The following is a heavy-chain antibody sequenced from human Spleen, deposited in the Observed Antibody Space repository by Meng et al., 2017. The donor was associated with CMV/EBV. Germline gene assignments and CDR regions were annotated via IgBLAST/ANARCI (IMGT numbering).Heavy chain of an antibody. V-gene: IGHV3-23*01. CDR2: ISGSGGST. CDR3: AKLPEQDAFDI. CDR1: GFTFSSYA. J-gene: IGHJ3*02. Sequence: GESLKISCAASGFTFSSYAMSWVRQAPGKGLEWVSAISGSGGSTYYADSVKGRFTISRDNSKNTLYLQMNSLRAEDTALYYCAKLPEQDAFDIWGQGTMVTVSS.